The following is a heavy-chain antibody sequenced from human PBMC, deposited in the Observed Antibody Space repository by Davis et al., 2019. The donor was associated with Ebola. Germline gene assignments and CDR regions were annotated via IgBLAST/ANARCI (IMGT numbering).Heavy chain of an antibody. D-gene: IGHD3-16*01. CDR3: AKDRGGGPFDY. J-gene: IGHJ4*02. CDR2: ISWDGGNT. CDR1: GFTFADYT. Sequence: PGGSLRLSCAASGFTFADYTMHWVRQVPGKGLEWVSLISWDGGNTYYADSVKGRFTISRDNSKDSLYLQMNSLRPEDSGFYYCAKDRGGGPFDYWGQGTLVTVSS. V-gene: IGHV3-43*01.